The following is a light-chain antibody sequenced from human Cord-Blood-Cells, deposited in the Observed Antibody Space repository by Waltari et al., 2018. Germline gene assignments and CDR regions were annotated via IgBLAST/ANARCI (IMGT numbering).Light chain of an antibody. CDR1: QGISSW. Sequence: DIQMTQSPSSVSASVGDRVTITCRASQGISSWLAWYQQKPGKAPKLLIYAASSLQSGVRSRFSGSGSGTGFTLTLSSLQPSCFPSYYCLLAQSFPFPFGGVSQVDI. CDR2: AAS. CDR3: LLAQSFPFP. V-gene: IGKV1-12*02. J-gene: IGKJ4*01.